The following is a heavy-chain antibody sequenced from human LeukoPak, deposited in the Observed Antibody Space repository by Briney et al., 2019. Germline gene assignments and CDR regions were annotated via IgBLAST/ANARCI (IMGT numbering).Heavy chain of an antibody. J-gene: IGHJ6*02. Sequence: SETLSLTCTVSGGSVSSGSYYWSWIRQPPGKGLEWIGYIYYSGSTNYNPSLKSRVTISVDTSKNQFSLKLSSVTAADTAVYYCAREYGYSSSRISYYYYGMDVWGQGTTVTVSS. V-gene: IGHV4-61*01. CDR2: IYYSGST. CDR3: AREYGYSSSRISYYYYGMDV. CDR1: GGSVSSGSYY. D-gene: IGHD2-2*03.